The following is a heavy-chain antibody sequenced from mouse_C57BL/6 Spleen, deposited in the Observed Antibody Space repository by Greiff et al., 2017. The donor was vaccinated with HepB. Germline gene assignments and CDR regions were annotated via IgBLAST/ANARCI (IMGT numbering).Heavy chain of an antibody. V-gene: IGHV1-53*01. CDR3: ARSANWDEGFAY. D-gene: IGHD4-1*01. J-gene: IGHJ3*01. CDR1: GYTFTSYW. Sequence: QVRLQQPGTELVKPGASVKLSCKASGYTFTSYWMHWVKQRPGQGLEWIGNINPSNGGTNYNEKFKSKATLTVDKSSSTAYMQLSSLTSEDSAVYYCARSANWDEGFAYWGQGTLVTVSA. CDR2: INPSNGGT.